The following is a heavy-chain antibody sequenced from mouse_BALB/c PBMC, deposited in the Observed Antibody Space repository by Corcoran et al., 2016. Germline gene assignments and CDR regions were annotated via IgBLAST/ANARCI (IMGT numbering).Heavy chain of an antibody. CDR2: IYWDDDK. CDR3: ARRRDYLDY. V-gene: IGHV8-12*01. Sequence: QVNLKESGPGILQPSQTLSLTCSFSGFSLSTSGMGVSWIRQPSGKGLEWLAHIYWDDDKRYKPSLKSRLTIAKDTPRNQVFLKMTSVDTADTATVYGARRRDYLDYGGQGNTLTVSS. CDR1: GFSLSTSGMG. J-gene: IGHJ2*01.